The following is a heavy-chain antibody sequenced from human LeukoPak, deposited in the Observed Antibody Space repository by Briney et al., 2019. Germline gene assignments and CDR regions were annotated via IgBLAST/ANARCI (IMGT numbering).Heavy chain of an antibody. CDR2: IYYSGST. J-gene: IGHJ4*02. CDR1: GGSISSYY. CDR3: ARETSLAGFASGLGFNY. Sequence: ASETLSLTCTVSGGSISSYYWSWIRQPPGKGLEWIGYIYYSGSTYYNPSLKSRVTMSIDTSKNHFSLKLTSVTAADTATYYCARETSLAGFASGLGFNYWGQGILVTVSS. V-gene: IGHV4-59*01. D-gene: IGHD6-19*01.